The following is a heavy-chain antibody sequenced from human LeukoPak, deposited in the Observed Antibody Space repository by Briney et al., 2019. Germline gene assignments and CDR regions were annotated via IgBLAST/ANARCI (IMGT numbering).Heavy chain of an antibody. Sequence: GASVKVSCKASGYTFNTYIITWVRQAPAQGLEWLGWISAYNGKTDYAQKFQDRVTMTTDTSTSTAYMELRSLRPDDTAVYYCAYSSNWTRALDIWGQGTMVIVSS. V-gene: IGHV1-18*01. J-gene: IGHJ3*02. D-gene: IGHD6-13*01. CDR1: GYTFNTYI. CDR2: ISAYNGKT. CDR3: AYSSNWTRALDI.